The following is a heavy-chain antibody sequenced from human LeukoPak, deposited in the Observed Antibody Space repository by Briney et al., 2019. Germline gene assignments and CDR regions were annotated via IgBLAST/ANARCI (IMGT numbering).Heavy chain of an antibody. Sequence: ASVKVSCKASGYTFTSYYMHWVRQAPGQGLEWMGIINPSGGSTSYAQKFQGRVTMTRDMSTSTVYMELSSLRSEDTAVYYCARDRESGSYHNWFDPWGQGTLVTVSS. D-gene: IGHD1-26*01. J-gene: IGHJ5*02. CDR2: INPSGGST. CDR3: ARDRESGSYHNWFDP. CDR1: GYTFTSYY. V-gene: IGHV1-46*01.